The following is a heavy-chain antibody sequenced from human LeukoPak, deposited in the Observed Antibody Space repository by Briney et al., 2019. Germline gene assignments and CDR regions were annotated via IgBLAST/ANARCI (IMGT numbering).Heavy chain of an antibody. V-gene: IGHV3-48*03. J-gene: IGHJ4*02. CDR1: GFTFSSYE. CDR3: ARLNYYGSGADY. D-gene: IGHD3-10*01. CDR2: ISSSGTAI. Sequence: GGSLRLSCAASGFTFSSYEMNWVRQAPGKGLEWVSYISSSGTAIYYADSVKGRFTISRDNAKNSLYLQMNSLRAEDTAVYYCARLNYYGSGADYWGQGTLVTVSS.